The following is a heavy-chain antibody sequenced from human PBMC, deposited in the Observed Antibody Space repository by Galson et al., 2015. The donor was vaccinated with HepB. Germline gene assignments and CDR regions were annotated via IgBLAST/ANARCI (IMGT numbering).Heavy chain of an antibody. CDR2: ISSSSSYI. CDR3: ARDPYGDDAYYYYYYMDV. Sequence: SLRLSCAASGFTFSSYSMNWVRQAPGKGLEWVSSISSSSSYIYYADSVKGRFTISRDNAKNSLYLQMNSLRAEDTAVYYCARDPYGDDAYYYYYYMDVWGKGTTVTVSS. CDR1: GFTFSSYS. V-gene: IGHV3-21*01. J-gene: IGHJ6*03. D-gene: IGHD4-17*01.